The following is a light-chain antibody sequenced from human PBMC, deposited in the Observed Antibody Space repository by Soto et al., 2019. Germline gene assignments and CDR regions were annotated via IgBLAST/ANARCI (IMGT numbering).Light chain of an antibody. J-gene: IGKJ5*01. V-gene: IGKV3-15*01. CDR3: QQRSNWPPT. Sequence: EIVMTQSPATLSVSPGERATLSCRASHSVSSDLAWYQQKPGQAPRLLIYGASTRAIGIPARFSGSGSGTEFTLTISSLQSEDFAVYYCQQRSNWPPTFGQGTRLEIK. CDR1: HSVSSD. CDR2: GAS.